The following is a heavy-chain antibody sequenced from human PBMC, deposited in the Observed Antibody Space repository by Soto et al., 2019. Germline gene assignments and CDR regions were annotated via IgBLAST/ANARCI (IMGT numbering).Heavy chain of an antibody. CDR3: AREHLVEIAARPVFLSEFYF. D-gene: IGHD6-6*01. V-gene: IGHV3-23*01. CDR1: GFTFSNYA. J-gene: IGHJ1*01. CDR2: ISGSADST. Sequence: EVQLLESGGGLVQPGGSLRLSCAASGFTFSNYAMSWVRQAPGKGLEWVSAISGSADSTYTADSVKGRFTISRDNSKNTLYLQMNSRRAEDTAVYYCAREHLVEIAARPVFLSEFYFWGQGTLVTVSS.